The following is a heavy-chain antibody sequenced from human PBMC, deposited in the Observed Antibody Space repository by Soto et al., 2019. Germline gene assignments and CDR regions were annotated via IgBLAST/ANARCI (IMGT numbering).Heavy chain of an antibody. V-gene: IGHV4-59*08. CDR1: GGSISSYY. CDR2: IYYSGST. J-gene: IGHJ6*03. CDR3: ARHAPEPEPYYYYYMDV. Sequence: SETLSLTCTVSGGSISSYYWSWIRQPPGKGLEWIGYIYYSGSTNYNPSLKSRVTISVDTSKNQFSLKLSSVTAADTAVYYCARHAPEPEPYYYYYMDVWGKGTTVTVSS.